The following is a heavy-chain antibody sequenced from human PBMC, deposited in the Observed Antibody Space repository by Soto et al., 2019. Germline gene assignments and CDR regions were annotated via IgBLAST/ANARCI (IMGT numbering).Heavy chain of an antibody. V-gene: IGHV4-59*01. CDR2: VYYTGIT. CDR3: ARVPALAGVFYHWFDP. Sequence: EQLQESGPGLVKPSETLSLTCTVSDGSISTYYWSWIRQSPGKGLEWIRYVYYTGITNYNHSLKSRATISLDTSGNQFSLRLTSVTAADTAVYYCARVPALAGVFYHWFDPWGQGILVTVSS. CDR1: DGSISTYY. J-gene: IGHJ5*02. D-gene: IGHD6-19*01.